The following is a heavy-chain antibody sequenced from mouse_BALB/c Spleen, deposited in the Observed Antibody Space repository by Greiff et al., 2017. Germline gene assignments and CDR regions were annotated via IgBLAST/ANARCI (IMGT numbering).Heavy chain of an antibody. Sequence: EVMLVESGGGLVQPGGSLKLSCAASGFTFSSYGMSWVRQTPDKRLELVATINSNGGSTYYPDSVKGRFTISRDNAKNTLYLQMSSLKSEDTAMYYCARDPGSWYFDVWGAGTTVTVSS. CDR3: ARDPGSWYFDV. CDR2: INSNGGST. CDR1: GFTFSSYG. D-gene: IGHD4-1*01. J-gene: IGHJ1*01. V-gene: IGHV5-6-3*01.